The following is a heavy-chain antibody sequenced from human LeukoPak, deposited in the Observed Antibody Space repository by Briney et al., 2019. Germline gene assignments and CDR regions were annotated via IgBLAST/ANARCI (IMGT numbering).Heavy chain of an antibody. CDR2: IYFSGSS. CDR3: ARGEAYYFDY. Sequence: SETLSLTCTVSGGSISSSASYWGWIRQPPGRGLEWVATIYFSGSSYYNPSLKSRVTISLDTSKNQFSLKLSSMTAADTAVYFCARGEAYYFDYWGQGTLVTASS. V-gene: IGHV4-39*07. J-gene: IGHJ4*02. CDR1: GGSISSSASY.